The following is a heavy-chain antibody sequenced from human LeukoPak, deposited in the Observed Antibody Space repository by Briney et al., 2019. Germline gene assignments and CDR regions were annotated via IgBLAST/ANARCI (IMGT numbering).Heavy chain of an antibody. Sequence: GESLKISSKGSGYSFTSYWIGWVRQLPGKGLEGMGIIYPGDSDTRYSPSFQGQVTISADKSISTAYLQWSSLKASDTAMYYCARRMGYNWNDVGNWFDPWGQGTLVTVSS. CDR1: GYSFTSYW. CDR3: ARRMGYNWNDVGNWFDP. D-gene: IGHD1-20*01. CDR2: IYPGDSDT. V-gene: IGHV5-51*01. J-gene: IGHJ5*02.